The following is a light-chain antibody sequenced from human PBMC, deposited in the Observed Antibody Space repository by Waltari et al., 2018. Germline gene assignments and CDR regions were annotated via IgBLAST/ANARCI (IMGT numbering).Light chain of an antibody. Sequence: DIVMTQSPESLAVSLGERATTTCKSSESVLYSRNNKDHLAWYQQKPGQRPKLLIYWASTRESGVPDRFSGSGSETEFTLTINSLQAEDVAVYYCQQYYNTPLTFGGGTKVEIK. CDR1: ESVLYSRNNKDH. V-gene: IGKV4-1*01. CDR2: WAS. CDR3: QQYYNTPLT. J-gene: IGKJ4*01.